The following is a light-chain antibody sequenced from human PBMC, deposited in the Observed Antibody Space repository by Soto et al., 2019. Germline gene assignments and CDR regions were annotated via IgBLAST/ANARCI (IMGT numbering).Light chain of an antibody. CDR3: SSYTTSSTYV. J-gene: IGLJ1*01. CDR2: EVT. V-gene: IGLV2-14*01. CDR1: SSDVGTYDD. Sequence: QSALTQPASVSASPGQSITISCTGTSSDVGTYDDVSWYRQHPGKAPKLLIYEVTNRPSGVSNRFSGSKSSNTASLTISGLQAEDEADYYCSSYTTSSTYVFGSGTKVTVL.